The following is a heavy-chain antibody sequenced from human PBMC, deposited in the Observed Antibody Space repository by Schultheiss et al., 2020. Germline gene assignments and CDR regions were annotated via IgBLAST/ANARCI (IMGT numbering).Heavy chain of an antibody. Sequence: GGSLRLSCAASGFTFSSYAMHWVRQAPGKGLEWVAVISYDGSNKYYADSVKGRFTISRDNSKNTLYLQMNSLRAEDTAVYYCASSYSGSYHDAFDIWGQGTMVTVSS. V-gene: IGHV3-30*14. D-gene: IGHD1-26*01. J-gene: IGHJ3*02. CDR1: GFTFSSYA. CDR2: ISYDGSNK. CDR3: ASSYSGSYHDAFDI.